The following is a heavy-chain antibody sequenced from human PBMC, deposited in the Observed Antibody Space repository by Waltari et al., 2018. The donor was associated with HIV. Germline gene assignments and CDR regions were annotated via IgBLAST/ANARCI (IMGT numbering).Heavy chain of an antibody. Sequence: VQLQESGPGLVRPSETLSLTCPVSGGPISSYYWTWIRPPPGKGLEWIGYIYYSGSTNYNPSLKSRVTISVDTSKNQFSLKLSSVTAADTAVYYCARGSDYDFWSSVNFDYWGQGTLVTVSS. CDR1: GGPISSYY. CDR3: ARGSDYDFWSSVNFDY. J-gene: IGHJ4*02. D-gene: IGHD3-3*01. V-gene: IGHV4-59*01. CDR2: IYYSGST.